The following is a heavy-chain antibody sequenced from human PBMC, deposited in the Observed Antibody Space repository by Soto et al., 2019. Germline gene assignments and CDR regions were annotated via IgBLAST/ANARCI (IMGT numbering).Heavy chain of an antibody. CDR2: INPNSGGT. J-gene: IGHJ6*02. CDR1: GYTFTGYY. Sequence: GASVKVSCKASGYTFTGYYMHWVRQAPGQGLEWMGWINPNSGGTNYAQKFQGRVTMTRDTSISTAYMELSRLRSDDTAVYYCARAGAYGDYSSDYYGMDVWGQGTTVTVFS. D-gene: IGHD4-17*01. CDR3: ARAGAYGDYSSDYYGMDV. V-gene: IGHV1-2*02.